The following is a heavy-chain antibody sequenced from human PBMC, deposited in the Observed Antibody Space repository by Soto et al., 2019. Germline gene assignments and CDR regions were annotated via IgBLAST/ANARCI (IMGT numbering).Heavy chain of an antibody. V-gene: IGHV1-69*13. Sequence: ASVKVSCKASGGTFSSYAISWVRQAPGQGLEWMGGIIPIFGTANYAQKFQGRVTITADESTSTAYMELSSLRSEDTAVYYCARESPYPIAAAGHQPRDYYYYGMDVWGQGTTVTVSS. CDR1: GGTFSSYA. D-gene: IGHD6-13*01. CDR2: IIPIFGTA. J-gene: IGHJ6*02. CDR3: ARESPYPIAAAGHQPRDYYYYGMDV.